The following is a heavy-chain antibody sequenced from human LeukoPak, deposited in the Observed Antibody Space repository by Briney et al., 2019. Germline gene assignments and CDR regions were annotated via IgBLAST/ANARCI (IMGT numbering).Heavy chain of an antibody. Sequence: GGSLRLSCAASGFTFSSYAMSWVRQAPGKGLEWVAVISSDGSNKYYADSMKGRFTISRDNSKNTLYLQMNSLKTEDTAVYYCTASIAAAGPAYLFDYWGQGTLVTVSS. CDR2: ISSDGSNK. CDR3: TASIAAAGPAYLFDY. J-gene: IGHJ4*02. CDR1: GFTFSSYA. D-gene: IGHD6-13*01. V-gene: IGHV3-30*04.